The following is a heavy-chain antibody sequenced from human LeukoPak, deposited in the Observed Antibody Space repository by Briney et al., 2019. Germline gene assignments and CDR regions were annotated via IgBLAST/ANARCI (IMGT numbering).Heavy chain of an antibody. CDR3: ASADYADAFDI. Sequence: PSQTLSLTCTVSGGSSSGGGYYWSSIRQHPGKGLEWIGYIYYSGSTYYNPSLKSRLTISVDTSKNQFSLKLSSVTAADTAVYYCASADYADAFDIWGQGTMVTVSS. J-gene: IGHJ3*02. D-gene: IGHD4-17*01. V-gene: IGHV4-31*03. CDR1: GGSSSGGGYY. CDR2: IYYSGST.